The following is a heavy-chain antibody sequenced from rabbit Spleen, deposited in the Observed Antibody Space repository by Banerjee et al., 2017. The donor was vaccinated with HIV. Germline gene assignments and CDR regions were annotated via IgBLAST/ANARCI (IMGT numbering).Heavy chain of an antibody. CDR2: IYGGSSGDT. CDR1: GFSFSNRYY. CDR3: ARETSSGWGIVSYYFSL. V-gene: IGHV1S40*01. J-gene: IGHJ4*01. Sequence: QSLEESGGDLVKPGASLTLTCTASGFSFSNRYYMCWVRQAPGKGLEWIACIYGGSSGDTYYASWAKSRFPLSQTSSTPVTLQMARLTSAGTGPYFCARETSSGWGIVSYYFSLWGPGTLVTVS. D-gene: IGHD4-1*01.